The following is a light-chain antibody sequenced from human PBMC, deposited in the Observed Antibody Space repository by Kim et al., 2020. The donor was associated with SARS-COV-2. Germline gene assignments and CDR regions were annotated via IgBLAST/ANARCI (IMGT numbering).Light chain of an antibody. Sequence: DIQMTQSQSSLDASVEDRVTIICRASQSINTYLNWYQQKPDKAPKLLIYAASTVQSGVPSRFSGSGSGTDFTLTISSLQPEDFATYYCQQSHTAPLLTFGGGTKVDIK. V-gene: IGKV1-39*01. CDR1: QSINTY. CDR2: AAS. J-gene: IGKJ4*01. CDR3: QQSHTAPLLT.